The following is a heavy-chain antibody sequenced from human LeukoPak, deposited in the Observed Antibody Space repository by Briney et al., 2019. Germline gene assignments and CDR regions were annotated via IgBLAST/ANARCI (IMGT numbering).Heavy chain of an antibody. J-gene: IGHJ5*02. Sequence: GASVKVSCKASGYTFTIYDINWVRQATGQGLGWVVWMNPNSGNTGYAQKFQGRFTITRNTSISTAYMELSSLRSEDTAVYYCARRLRRFNNWFDPWGQGTLVTVSS. CDR2: MNPNSGNT. V-gene: IGHV1-8*03. CDR1: GYTFTIYD. CDR3: ARRLRRFNNWFDP. D-gene: IGHD3-3*01.